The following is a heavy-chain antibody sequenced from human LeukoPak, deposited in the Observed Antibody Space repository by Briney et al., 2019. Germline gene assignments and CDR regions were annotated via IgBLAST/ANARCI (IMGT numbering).Heavy chain of an antibody. CDR1: GFTFSSYA. CDR3: AREMLAAVAAQS. J-gene: IGHJ5*02. CDR2: ISGSGGST. V-gene: IGHV3-23*01. D-gene: IGHD6-19*01. Sequence: GGSLRLSCAASGFTFSSYALNWVRQGPGKGLEWVSAISGSGGSTYYADSVKGRFTISRDNAKNSLYLQMNSLRAEDTAVYYCAREMLAAVAAQSWGQGTLVTVSS.